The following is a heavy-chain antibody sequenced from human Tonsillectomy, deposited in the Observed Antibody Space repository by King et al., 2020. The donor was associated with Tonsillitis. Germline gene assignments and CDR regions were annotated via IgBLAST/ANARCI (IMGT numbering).Heavy chain of an antibody. J-gene: IGHJ4*02. CDR2: IKQDGSEK. Sequence: VQPVESGGGLVQPGGSLRLSCAASGFTFSSYWMSWVRQAPGKGLEWVANIKQDGSEKYYVDSVKGRFTISRDNAKNSLYLQMNSLRAEDTAVYYCARESYYDGSGSYYNGFDYWGQGTLVTVSS. V-gene: IGHV3-7*01. CDR3: ARESYYDGSGSYYNGFDY. CDR1: GFTFSSYW. D-gene: IGHD3-10*01.